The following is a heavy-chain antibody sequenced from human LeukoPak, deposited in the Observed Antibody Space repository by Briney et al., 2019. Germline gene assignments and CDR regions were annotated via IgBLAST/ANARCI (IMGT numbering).Heavy chain of an antibody. J-gene: IGHJ2*01. V-gene: IGHV4-34*01. CDR1: GGSFSGYY. D-gene: IGHD6-19*01. Sequence: SETLSLTCAVYGGSFSGYYWSWLRQPPGKGLEWIGEINHSGSTNYNPSLKSRVTISVDTSKNQFSLKLSSMTAADTAVYYCARDGAVAGRYWYFDLWGRGALVTVSS. CDR2: INHSGST. CDR3: ARDGAVAGRYWYFDL.